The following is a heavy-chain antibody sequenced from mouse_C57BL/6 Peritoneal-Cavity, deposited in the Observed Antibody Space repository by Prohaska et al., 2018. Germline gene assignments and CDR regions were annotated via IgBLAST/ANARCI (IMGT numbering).Heavy chain of an antibody. CDR3: TGGGTWFAY. CDR1: GFTFSNYW. Sequence: EVKLEESGGGLVQPGGSMKLSCVASGFTFSNYWMNWVRQSPEKGLEWVAQIRLKSDNYATNYAESVKGRFTISRDDSKSSVYLQMNNLRAEDTGIYYCTGGGTWFAYWGQGTLVTVSA. J-gene: IGHJ3*01. CDR2: IRLKSDNYAT. V-gene: IGHV6-3*01.